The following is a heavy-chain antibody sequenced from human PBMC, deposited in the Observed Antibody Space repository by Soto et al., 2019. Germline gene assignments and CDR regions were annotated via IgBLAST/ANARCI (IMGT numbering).Heavy chain of an antibody. V-gene: IGHV3-48*03. CDR3: ARDLIAADGTDSEGGYFDF. Sequence: EVQLVESGGGLVQPGGSLRLSCAASGFTFSSYEMNWVRQAPGKGLEWVSYISSSGSTIYYADSVKGRFTISRDNAKNSLYLQMISLRAEDMAVYYCARDLIAADGTDSEGGYFDFWGQGTLVTVSS. J-gene: IGHJ4*02. D-gene: IGHD6-13*01. CDR1: GFTFSSYE. CDR2: ISSSGSTI.